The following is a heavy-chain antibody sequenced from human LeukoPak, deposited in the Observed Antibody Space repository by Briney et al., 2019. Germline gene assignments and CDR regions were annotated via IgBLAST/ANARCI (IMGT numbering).Heavy chain of an antibody. V-gene: IGHV3-11*01. D-gene: IGHD5-18*01. Sequence: PGGSLRLSCAASGFTFSDYYMSWIRQAPGKGLEWVSYISSSGSTIYYADSVKGRFTISRDNAKNSLYLQMNSLSAEDTAVYYCARAAVDTAMERPFDYWGQGTLVTVSS. CDR1: GFTFSDYY. J-gene: IGHJ4*02. CDR2: ISSSGSTI. CDR3: ARAAVDTAMERPFDY.